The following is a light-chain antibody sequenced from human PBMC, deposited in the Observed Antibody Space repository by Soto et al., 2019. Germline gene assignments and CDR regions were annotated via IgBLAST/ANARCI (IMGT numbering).Light chain of an antibody. Sequence: EIVLTQSPGSLSLSPGQRATLSCRASQSVDTTFFPWYQKKPGQPPRLLIYGASKRATGIPGRFSGSGSGTDFTLIISRLEPEDFAVYYCQQYMSSVTFGQGTKVEIK. CDR1: QSVDTTF. V-gene: IGKV3-20*01. J-gene: IGKJ1*01. CDR3: QQYMSSVT. CDR2: GAS.